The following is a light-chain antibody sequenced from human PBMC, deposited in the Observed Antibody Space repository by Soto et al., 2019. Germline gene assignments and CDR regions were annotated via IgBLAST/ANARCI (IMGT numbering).Light chain of an antibody. CDR3: CSYTSSTNYV. CDR2: GVS. Sequence: QSALTQPASVSGSPGQSITISCTGTTSDVSIYNYVSWYQQHPGKAPKLMIYGVSIRPSGVSNRFSGAKSGHTASLTISGLQVEDEADYYCCSYTSSTNYVFGPGTKLTVL. V-gene: IGLV2-14*01. CDR1: TSDVSIYNY. J-gene: IGLJ1*01.